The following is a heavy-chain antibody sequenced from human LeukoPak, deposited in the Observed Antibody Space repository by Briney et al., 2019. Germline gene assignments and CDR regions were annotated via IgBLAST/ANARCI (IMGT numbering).Heavy chain of an antibody. CDR1: GYTFTWDG. V-gene: IGHV1-18*01. CDR3: ARARFGRDGVWYFDY. D-gene: IGHD5-24*01. J-gene: IGHJ4*02. Sequence: ASVKVSCKASGYTFTWDGISWVRRAPGQGLEWMGWISAYNGNTKYAQKFQGRVTMTTDTSTSTAYMEVRSLRSDDTAVYYCARARFGRDGVWYFDYWGQGTLVTVSS. CDR2: ISAYNGNT.